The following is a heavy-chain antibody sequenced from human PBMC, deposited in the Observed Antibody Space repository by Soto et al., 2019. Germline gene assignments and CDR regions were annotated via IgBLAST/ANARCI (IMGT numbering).Heavy chain of an antibody. CDR3: ATSDPYCSGGSCGVFDY. CDR2: IIPILGIA. CDR1: GYTFTGYY. D-gene: IGHD2-15*01. V-gene: IGHV1-46*01. Sequence: ASVKVSCKASGYTFTGYYMHWVRQAPGQGLEWIGMIIPILGIANYAQKFQGRVTMTEDTSTDTAYMELSSLRSEDTAVYYCATSDPYCSGGSCGVFDYWGQGTLVTVSS. J-gene: IGHJ4*02.